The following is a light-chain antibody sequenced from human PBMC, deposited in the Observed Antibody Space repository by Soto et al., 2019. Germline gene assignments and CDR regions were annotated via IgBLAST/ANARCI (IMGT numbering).Light chain of an antibody. CDR2: EVT. CDR3: NSFRVSHLYV. V-gene: IGLV2-14*01. CDR1: SNDVGGYNA. J-gene: IGLJ1*01. Sequence: SALRQPASVSGSPGQTSTISCTGTSNDVGGYNAVSWYQHHPGKAPKLIIYEVTHRPSGVSDRFSASKSGNTASPTISGLQAEDEADYYCNSFRVSHLYVFGTGTKVTVL.